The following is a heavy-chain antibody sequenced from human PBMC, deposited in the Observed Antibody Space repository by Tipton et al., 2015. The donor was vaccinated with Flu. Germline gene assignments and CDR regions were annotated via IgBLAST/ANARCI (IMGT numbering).Heavy chain of an antibody. D-gene: IGHD1-26*01. CDR1: GGSISSYY. CDR3: AKSGSYQSYWYFDL. J-gene: IGHJ2*01. V-gene: IGHV4-4*07. Sequence: TLSLTCTVSGGSISSYYWSWIRQPAGKGLEWIGRIYTSGSTNYNPSLKSRVTMSVDTSKNQFSLKLSSVTAADTAVHYCAKSGSYQSYWYFDLWGRGTLVTVSS. CDR2: IYTSGST.